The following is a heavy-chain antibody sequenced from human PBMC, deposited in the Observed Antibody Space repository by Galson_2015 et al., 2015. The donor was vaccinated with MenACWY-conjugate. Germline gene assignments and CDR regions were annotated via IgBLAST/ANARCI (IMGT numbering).Heavy chain of an antibody. CDR3: AKSRGASFYFDS. CDR2: INPGGSST. V-gene: IGHV3-74*01. D-gene: IGHD1-26*01. Sequence: SLRLSCAASGFIFNTYWMHWVRQAPGKGLVWVSRINPGGSSTTYADSVKDRFTISRDNAKNTLYLQMNSLRPEDTAVFYCAKSRGASFYFDSWGQGTTLTVSS. CDR1: GFIFNTYW. J-gene: IGHJ4*02.